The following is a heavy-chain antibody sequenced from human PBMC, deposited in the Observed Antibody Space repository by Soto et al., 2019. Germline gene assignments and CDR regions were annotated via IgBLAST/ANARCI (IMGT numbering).Heavy chain of an antibody. V-gene: IGHV1-18*01. CDR1: GYTFTTYG. CDR3: ARDGRYGVQDNYYYGMDV. J-gene: IGHJ6*02. Sequence: GASVKVSCKASGYTFTTYGISWVRQAPGQGLEWMGWISAYNGNTLYERKMQGRVTMTRDTSTSTAYMDLRSLRSDDTAVYYCARDGRYGVQDNYYYGMDVWGQGTTVTVSS. D-gene: IGHD1-26*01. CDR2: ISAYNGNT.